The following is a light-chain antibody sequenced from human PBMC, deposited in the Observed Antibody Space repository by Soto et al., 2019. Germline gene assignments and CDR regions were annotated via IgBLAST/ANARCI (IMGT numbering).Light chain of an antibody. CDR3: MQGTHWPYT. CDR1: QSLAYSDGNTY. V-gene: IGKV2-30*01. J-gene: IGKJ2*01. CDR2: KVS. Sequence: DVVVTQSPLSLPVTLGQPASISCRSSQSLAYSDGNTYLNWFQQRPGQSPRRLLYKVSNRDPGVPDRFSGSGSGTDFTLKISRVEPEDIGVYYCMQGTHWPYTFGQGTKLEIK.